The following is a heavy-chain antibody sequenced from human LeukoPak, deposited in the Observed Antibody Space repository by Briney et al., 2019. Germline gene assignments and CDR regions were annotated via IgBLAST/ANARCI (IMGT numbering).Heavy chain of an antibody. CDR2: IDPSDSYT. CDR1: GYSFSVYW. D-gene: IGHD3-10*01. CDR3: ASHGYGSLSGMDV. V-gene: IGHV5-10-1*01. Sequence: GESLKISCKDSGYSFSVYWISWVRQVPGKGLEWMGKIDPSDSYTNYSPSFQGHVTISADKSISTAYVQWSSLKASDTAMYYCASHGYGSLSGMDVWGQGTTVTVSS. J-gene: IGHJ6*02.